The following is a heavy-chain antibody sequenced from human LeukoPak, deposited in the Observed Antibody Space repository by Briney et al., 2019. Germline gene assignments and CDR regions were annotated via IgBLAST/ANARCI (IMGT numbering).Heavy chain of an antibody. V-gene: IGHV3-23*01. CDR3: AKEESVTPGFVENDAFDI. J-gene: IGHJ3*02. CDR2: IIGSGGST. Sequence: PGGSLRLSCAASGFTFSSYAMSWVRQAPGKGLEWVSAIIGSGGSTYYADSVKGRFTISRDNSKNTLYLQMNSLRAEDTAVYYCAKEESVTPGFVENDAFDIWGQGTMVTVSS. CDR1: GFTFSSYA. D-gene: IGHD4-11*01.